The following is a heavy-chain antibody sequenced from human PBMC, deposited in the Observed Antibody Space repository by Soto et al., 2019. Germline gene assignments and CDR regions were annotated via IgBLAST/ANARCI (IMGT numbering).Heavy chain of an antibody. V-gene: IGHV3-30-3*01. CDR3: ARAAGGSMVLHGFDY. CDR2: ISYDGSNK. Sequence: QVQLVESGGGVVQPGRSLRLSCAASGFTFSSYAMHWVRQAPGKGLEWVAVISYDGSNKYYADSVKGRFTISRDNSKNTLYLQMNSLRAEDTAVYYCARAAGGSMVLHGFDYWGQGTLVTVSS. D-gene: IGHD3-10*01. J-gene: IGHJ4*02. CDR1: GFTFSSYA.